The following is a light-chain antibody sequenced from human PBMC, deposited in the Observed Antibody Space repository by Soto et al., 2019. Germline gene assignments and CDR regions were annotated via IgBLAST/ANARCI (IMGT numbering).Light chain of an antibody. CDR2: SNY. V-gene: IGLV1-44*01. CDR1: NSNIGSNP. J-gene: IGLJ2*01. CDR3: AAWHDRLSDRL. Sequence: QSALTQPPSASGTPGQRVTISCSGSNSNIGSNPVHWYQQFPGTAPKVLIYSNYQRPSGVPDRFSGSKSGTSASLAISGLQSEDEADYYCAAWHDRLSDRLFGGGTKVTV.